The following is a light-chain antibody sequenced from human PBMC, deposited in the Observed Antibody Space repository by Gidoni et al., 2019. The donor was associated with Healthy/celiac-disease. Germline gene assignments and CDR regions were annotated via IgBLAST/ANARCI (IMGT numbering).Light chain of an antibody. CDR3: QQYGSSPNT. CDR2: GAS. J-gene: IGKJ2*01. V-gene: IGKV3-20*01. Sequence: EIVLTQSPGTLSLSPGERATLSCSASQSVSSSYLAWYQQKPGQAPRLLIYGASSRATGIPDRFSGSGSGTDFTLTISRLEPEDFAVYYCQQYGSSPNTFGQXTKLEIK. CDR1: QSVSSSY.